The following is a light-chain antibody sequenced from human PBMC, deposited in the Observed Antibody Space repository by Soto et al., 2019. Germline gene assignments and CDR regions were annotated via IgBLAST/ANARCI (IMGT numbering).Light chain of an antibody. V-gene: IGKV3-20*01. CDR1: QSVGNNY. CDR3: HQYASSPKT. J-gene: IGKJ5*01. CDR2: NAS. Sequence: EIVLTQSPGTLSLSPGERVTLSCRASQSVGNNYLGWYQQKPGQAPRLLIFNASRRPTGISDRFSGSGSGTDFTLTISRLEPEDFAVYYCHQYASSPKTFGQGTRLEIK.